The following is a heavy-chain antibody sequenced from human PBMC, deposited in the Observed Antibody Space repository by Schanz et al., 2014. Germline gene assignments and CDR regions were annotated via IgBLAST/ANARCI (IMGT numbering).Heavy chain of an antibody. Sequence: HLVESGGGLIQPGGSLRLSCAASGFTFSDSWMHWVRQAPGKGLVWVSRTSNDGSFTTFADSVKGRFTISRDNAKNTLYLQMNSLRAEDTAVYYCVRDTDYHFDYWGQGTLVTVSS. CDR2: TSNDGSFT. V-gene: IGHV3-74*01. CDR1: GFTFSDSW. CDR3: VRDTDYHFDY. J-gene: IGHJ4*02. D-gene: IGHD4-17*01.